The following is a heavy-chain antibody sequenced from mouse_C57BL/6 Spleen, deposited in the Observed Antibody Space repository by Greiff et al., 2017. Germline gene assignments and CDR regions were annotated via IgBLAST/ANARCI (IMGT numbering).Heavy chain of an antibody. CDR2: IRSKSNNYAT. J-gene: IGHJ2*01. CDR3: VRQYGSSYDY. V-gene: IGHV10-1*01. CDR1: GFSFNTYA. D-gene: IGHD1-1*01. Sequence: EVKLVESGGGLVQPKGSLKLSCAASGFSFNTYAMNWVRQAPGKGLEWVARIRSKSNNYATYYADSVKDRFTISRDDSESMLYLQMNNLKTEDTXMYYCVRQYGSSYDYWGQGTTLPVSS.